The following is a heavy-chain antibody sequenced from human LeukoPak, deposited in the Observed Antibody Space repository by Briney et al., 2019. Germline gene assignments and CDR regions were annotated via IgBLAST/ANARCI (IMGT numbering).Heavy chain of an antibody. CDR1: GGSISSGGYS. V-gene: IGHV4-30-2*01. D-gene: IGHD3-10*01. CDR3: ARDLGSGSPDY. Sequence: SQTLSLTCAVSGGSISSGGYSWSWIRQPPGKGLEWIGYIYHSGSTYYNPSLKSRVTISVDRSKNQFSLKLSSVTAADTAVYYCARDLGSGSPDYWGQGTLVTVSS. CDR2: IYHSGST. J-gene: IGHJ4*02.